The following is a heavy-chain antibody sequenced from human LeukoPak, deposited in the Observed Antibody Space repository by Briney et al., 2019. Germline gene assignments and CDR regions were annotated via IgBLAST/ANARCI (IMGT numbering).Heavy chain of an antibody. CDR2: IYYSGST. CDR1: GGSISSSSYY. Sequence: PSETLSLTCTVSGGSISSSSYYWGWIRQPPGKGLEWIGSIYYSGSTYYNPSLKSRVTISVDTSKNQFSLKLSSVTAADTAVYYCAGLGYYDFWSGYYSWSYFDYWGQGTLVTVSS. V-gene: IGHV4-39*01. D-gene: IGHD3-3*01. CDR3: AGLGYYDFWSGYYSWSYFDY. J-gene: IGHJ4*02.